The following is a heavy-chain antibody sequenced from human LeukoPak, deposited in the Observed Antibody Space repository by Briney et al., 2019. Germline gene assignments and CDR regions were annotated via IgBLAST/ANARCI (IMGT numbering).Heavy chain of an antibody. CDR1: GFTFSTYN. J-gene: IGHJ4*02. D-gene: IGHD6-13*01. Sequence: GGSLRLSCAASGFTFSTYNMNWVRQAPGKGLEWVSSISCRSSDIYYADSVKGRFTVSRDNAKNSLYPQMNSLRAEDTAVYFCARPRFTTSWDFDYWGQGALVTVSS. V-gene: IGHV3-21*01. CDR2: ISCRSSDI. CDR3: ARPRFTTSWDFDY.